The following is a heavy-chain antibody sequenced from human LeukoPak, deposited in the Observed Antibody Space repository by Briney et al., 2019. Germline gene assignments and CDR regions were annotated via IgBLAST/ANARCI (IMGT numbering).Heavy chain of an antibody. CDR2: IKRDGSEK. CDR3: ARLSEMLRGPEAIYYFDY. J-gene: IGHJ4*02. CDR1: DFTFSTYW. D-gene: IGHD3-10*01. Sequence: GGSLRLSCAASDFTFSTYWMSWVRQAPGKGLEWVANIKRDGSEKYYVDSVKGRFTVSRDTAKNSLLLQMNSLRAEDTAVYYCARLSEMLRGPEAIYYFDYWGQGTLVTVSS. V-gene: IGHV3-7*01.